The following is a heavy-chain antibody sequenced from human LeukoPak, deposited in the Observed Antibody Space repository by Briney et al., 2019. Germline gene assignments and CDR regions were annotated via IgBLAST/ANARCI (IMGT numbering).Heavy chain of an antibody. Sequence: PGGSLRLSCTTSGFTFSDYSVNWVRQAPGKRLEWVSSINSRSNYIFYADSVKGRFTVSRDNAKNSLYLQMNSLRAEDTAVYFCARVASFRFYFDYWGQGALVTVSS. J-gene: IGHJ4*02. CDR3: ARVASFRFYFDY. CDR1: GFTFSDYS. CDR2: INSRSNYI. V-gene: IGHV3-21*04. D-gene: IGHD2/OR15-2a*01.